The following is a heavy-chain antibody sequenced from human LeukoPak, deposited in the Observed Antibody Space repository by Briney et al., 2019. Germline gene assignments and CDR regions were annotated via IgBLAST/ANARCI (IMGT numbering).Heavy chain of an antibody. J-gene: IGHJ6*02. CDR2: IYPGDSDT. V-gene: IGHV5-51*01. CDR1: GYQFSNYW. Sequence: GESLKISCKGSGYQFSNYWIAWVRQMPGKGLEWMGIIYPGDSDTRYSPSFQGQVTISADKSISTAYLQWSSLKASDTAMYYCARHVTMVRGIIFYYYGMDVWGQGTTVTVSS. CDR3: ARHVTMVRGIIFYYYGMDV. D-gene: IGHD3-10*01.